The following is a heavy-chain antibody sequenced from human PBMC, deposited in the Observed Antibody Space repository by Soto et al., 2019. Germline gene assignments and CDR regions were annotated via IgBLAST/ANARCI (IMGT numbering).Heavy chain of an antibody. D-gene: IGHD6-19*01. CDR1: GGSISSSSYY. Sequence: PSETLSLTCTVSGGSISSSSYYWGWLRQPPGKGREWIGSIYYSGSTYYNPSLKSRVTISVDTSKNQFSLKLSSVTAADTAVYYCARHKQWLDMGYWFDPWGQGTLVTVSS. V-gene: IGHV4-39*01. CDR2: IYYSGST. J-gene: IGHJ5*02. CDR3: ARHKQWLDMGYWFDP.